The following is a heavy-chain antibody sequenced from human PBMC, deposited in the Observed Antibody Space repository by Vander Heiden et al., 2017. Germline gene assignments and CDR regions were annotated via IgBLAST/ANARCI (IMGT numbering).Heavy chain of an antibody. Sequence: QVQVVESGGGVVQPGRSLRPSCAASGFTFRGYSMHWVRQAPGKGLEWVALISYDGSNKNYADSVKGRFTISRDNSKNTLYLQMNSLRVEDTAVYYCARGRRLAGKGDWFDPWGQGTLVTVSS. CDR1: GFTFRGYS. CDR3: ARGRRLAGKGDWFDP. J-gene: IGHJ5*02. D-gene: IGHD6-19*01. V-gene: IGHV3-30-3*01. CDR2: ISYDGSNK.